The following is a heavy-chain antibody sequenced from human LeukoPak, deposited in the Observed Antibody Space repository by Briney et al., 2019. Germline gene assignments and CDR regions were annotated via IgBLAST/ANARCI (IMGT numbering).Heavy chain of an antibody. V-gene: IGHV4-61*02. CDR1: GGSISSGSYY. J-gene: IGHJ6*03. Sequence: SQTLSLTCTVSGGSISSGSYYWSWIRQPAGKGLEWIGRIYTSGSTNYNPSLKSRVTISVDTSKNQFSLKLSSVTAADTAVYYCARGDPGPSSITMVRGVSPTDYMDVWGKGTTVTVSS. CDR2: IYTSGST. D-gene: IGHD3-10*01. CDR3: ARGDPGPSSITMVRGVSPTDYMDV.